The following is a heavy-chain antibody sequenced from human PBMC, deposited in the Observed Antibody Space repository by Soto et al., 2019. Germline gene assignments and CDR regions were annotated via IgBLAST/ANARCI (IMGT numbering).Heavy chain of an antibody. V-gene: IGHV3-30-3*01. CDR1: GFSFTTYA. J-gene: IGHJ4*02. D-gene: IGHD5-18*01. CDR2: ISDDGSIK. Sequence: PGGSLRLSCAASGFSFTTYAMHWVRQAPGKGLEWVAVISDDGSIKYYADSMKGRFTISRDNSKNTFYLQMNSLRGDDTALYYCARAIETAMDPCDYWGQGALVTVSS. CDR3: ARAIETAMDPCDY.